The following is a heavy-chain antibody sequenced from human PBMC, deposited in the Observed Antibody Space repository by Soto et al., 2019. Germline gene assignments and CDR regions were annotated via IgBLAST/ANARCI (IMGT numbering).Heavy chain of an antibody. J-gene: IGHJ6*03. CDR1: GYSFTSYW. D-gene: IGHD6-6*01. Sequence: EVQLVQSGAEVKKPGESLKISCKGSGYSFTSYWIGWVRQMPGKGLEWMGIIYPGDSDTRYSPSFQGQVTISADKSISTAYLQWSSLKASDTAMYYCARLGPGSFGYSSSSLVSVFYYMDVWGKGTTVTVSS. CDR3: ARLGPGSFGYSSSSLVSVFYYMDV. CDR2: IYPGDSDT. V-gene: IGHV5-51*03.